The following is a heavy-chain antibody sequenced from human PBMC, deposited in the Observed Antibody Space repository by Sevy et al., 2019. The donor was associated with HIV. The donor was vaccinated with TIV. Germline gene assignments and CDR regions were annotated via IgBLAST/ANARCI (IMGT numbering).Heavy chain of an antibody. V-gene: IGHV3-23*01. D-gene: IGHD6-13*01. CDR1: GFTFSSYA. CDR3: AKAGGTRIAAAGQDY. J-gene: IGHJ4*01. Sequence: GGSLRLSCAASGFTFSSYAMSWVRQAPGKGLEWVSAISGSGGSTYYSDSVKGRFTISRDSSKNTLYLQMNSLRAEDMAVYYCAKAGGTRIAAAGQDYWGHGTLVTVSS. CDR2: ISGSGGST.